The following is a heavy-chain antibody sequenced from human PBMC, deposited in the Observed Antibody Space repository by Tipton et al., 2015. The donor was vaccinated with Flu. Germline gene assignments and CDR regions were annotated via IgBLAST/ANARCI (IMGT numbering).Heavy chain of an antibody. D-gene: IGHD1-1*01. CDR1: GVSISSSNW. CDR3: AREFQFNYNYRHFDY. CDR2: IYHRGDT. V-gene: IGHV4-4*02. Sequence: TLSLTCAVSGVSISSSNWWSWVRQPPGKGLEWIADIYHRGDTNYNPSLKSRVSISVDKSKNQFSLTLRSVTAADTAVYYCAREFQFNYNYRHFDYWGQGTLVTVSS. J-gene: IGHJ4*02.